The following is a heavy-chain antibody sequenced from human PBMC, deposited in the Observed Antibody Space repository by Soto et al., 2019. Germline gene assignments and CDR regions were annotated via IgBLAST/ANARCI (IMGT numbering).Heavy chain of an antibody. CDR2: ISGSGGST. D-gene: IGHD3-3*01. CDR3: ARIGHITIHDWFDP. CDR1: GFTVSSYA. J-gene: IGHJ5*02. Sequence: GGSLRLSCAASGFTVSSYAMSWVRKAQGKGLEWVSAISGSGGSTYYADPVKGRFTISRDKSKNTLYLQMNSLRAEDTAVYYCARIGHITIHDWFDPWGQGTLVTVSS. V-gene: IGHV3-23*01.